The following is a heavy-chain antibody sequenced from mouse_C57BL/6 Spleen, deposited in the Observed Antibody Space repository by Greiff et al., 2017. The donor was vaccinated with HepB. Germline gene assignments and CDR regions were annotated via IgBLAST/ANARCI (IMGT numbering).Heavy chain of an antibody. V-gene: IGHV1-54*01. CDR1: GYAFTNYL. D-gene: IGHD2-1*01. CDR3: ARKGGNYVPFAY. CDR2: INPGSGGT. Sequence: QVQLKQSGAELVRPGTSVKVSCKASGYAFTNYLIEWVKQRPGQGLEWIGVINPGSGGTNYNEKFKGKATLTADKSSSTAYMQLSSLTSEDSAVYFCARKGGNYVPFAYWGQGTLVTVSA. J-gene: IGHJ3*01.